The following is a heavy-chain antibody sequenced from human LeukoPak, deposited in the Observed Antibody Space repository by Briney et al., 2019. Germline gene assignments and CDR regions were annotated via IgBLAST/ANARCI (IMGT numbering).Heavy chain of an antibody. D-gene: IGHD6-19*01. Sequence: ASVKVSCKVSGYTLTELSMHWVRQAPGKGLEWMGGFDPEDGETIYAQKFLGRVTMTEDTSTDTAYMELSSLRSEDTAVYYCATGQWLDPYYFDYWGQGTLVTVSS. CDR3: ATGQWLDPYYFDY. CDR1: GYTLTELS. CDR2: FDPEDGET. V-gene: IGHV1-24*01. J-gene: IGHJ4*02.